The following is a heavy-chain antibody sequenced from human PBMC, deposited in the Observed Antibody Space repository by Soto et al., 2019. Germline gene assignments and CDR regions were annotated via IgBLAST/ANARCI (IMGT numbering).Heavy chain of an antibody. CDR1: GYTLPSYF. CDR2: INPSTGST. V-gene: IGHV1-46*04. CDR3: ARRDFGDYDYFDY. Sequence: QVQLMQSGAEVEKPGASVKLSCKASGYTLPSYFIHWVRQVPGQGLDWMGMINPSTGSTTYAQELHGRLTLTNDSFTLASTHTCPMELSGLGSDDTAVYYCARRDFGDYDYFDYWGQGTQVTISS. D-gene: IGHD4-17*01. J-gene: IGHJ4*02.